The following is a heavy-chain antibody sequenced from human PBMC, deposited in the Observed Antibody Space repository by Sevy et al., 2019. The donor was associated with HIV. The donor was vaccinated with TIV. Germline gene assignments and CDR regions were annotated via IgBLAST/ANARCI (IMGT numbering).Heavy chain of an antibody. CDR1: GFSFEDYV. D-gene: IGHD2-21*02. CDR3: AKAQRPNYFYSMDV. Sequence: GGSLRLSCVCSGFSFEDYVMTWVRQAPGKGLEWVATIRGVGVGTYYSDSVKGRFTVSRDNYRDTLFLQMESLRAEDTALYYCAKAQRPNYFYSMDVWGQGTTVTVSS. CDR2: IRGVGVGT. J-gene: IGHJ6*02. V-gene: IGHV3-23*01.